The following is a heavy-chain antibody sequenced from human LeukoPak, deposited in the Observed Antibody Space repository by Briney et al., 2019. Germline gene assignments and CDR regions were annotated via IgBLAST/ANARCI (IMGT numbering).Heavy chain of an antibody. CDR1: GDFLRRYY. V-gene: IGHV4-59*01. CDR2: NYYSGCT. J-gene: IGHJ4*02. CDR3: ARVLSNHMVRGVYFDY. D-gene: IGHD3-10*01. Sequence: SETLSLPCTVSGDFLRRYYRSWIPDPPAKGRVCVGDNYYSGCTNYNPSLKSRVTISVDTSKNQYSLKLSSVTAADTAVYCCARVLSNHMVRGVYFDYWGQGTLVTVSS.